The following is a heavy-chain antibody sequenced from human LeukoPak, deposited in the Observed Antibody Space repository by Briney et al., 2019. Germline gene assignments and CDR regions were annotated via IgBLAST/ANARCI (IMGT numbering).Heavy chain of an antibody. V-gene: IGHV3-30*03. D-gene: IGHD5-24*01. J-gene: IGHJ4*02. Sequence: PGRSLRLSCAASGFTFSSYGMHWVRQAPGKGLEWVAVMSYDGSNKYYADSVKGRFTISRDNSKNTLYLQMNSLRAEDTAVYYCARDRNGYNREFDFWGQGTLVTVSP. CDR3: ARDRNGYNREFDF. CDR2: MSYDGSNK. CDR1: GFTFSSYG.